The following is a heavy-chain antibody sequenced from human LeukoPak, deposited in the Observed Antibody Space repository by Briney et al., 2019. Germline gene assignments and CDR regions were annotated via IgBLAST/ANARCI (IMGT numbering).Heavy chain of an antibody. D-gene: IGHD4-11*01. CDR3: ARDTEPRFDH. J-gene: IGHJ4*02. CDR2: ISYDGGIE. CDR1: GFIFSNHA. V-gene: IGHV3-30*04. Sequence: GGSLRLSCAASGFIFSNHALHWVRQAPGKGLEWVALISYDGGIEHYAGSVRGRFTISRDNSKNTVYLHMSSLRPEDTAIYYCARDTEPRFDHWGQGALVTVSS.